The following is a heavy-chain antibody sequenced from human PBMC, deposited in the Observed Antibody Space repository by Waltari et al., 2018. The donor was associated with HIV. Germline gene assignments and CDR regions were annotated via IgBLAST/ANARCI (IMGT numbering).Heavy chain of an antibody. Sequence: EVQLVESGGGLVKPGGSLRLSCAASGFTFSSYSMTWVRQAPGKGLEWVSSSRSSSSYIYYADSVQGRFTISRDNAKNSLYLQMNSLRSEDTAVYYCARVDWVSAFDIWGQGTMVTVSS. J-gene: IGHJ3*02. CDR2: SRSSSSYI. D-gene: IGHD2-21*01. CDR3: ARVDWVSAFDI. V-gene: IGHV3-21*01. CDR1: GFTFSSYS.